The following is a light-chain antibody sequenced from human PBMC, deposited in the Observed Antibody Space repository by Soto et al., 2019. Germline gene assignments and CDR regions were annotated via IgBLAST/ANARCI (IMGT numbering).Light chain of an antibody. J-gene: IGKJ2*01. CDR1: QNINNY. CDR2: GAS. Sequence: DIQMTQSPSSLSASVGDRVTITCRASQNINNYLNWYQQRPGKAPKLLIYGASNWLRGVPSRFSGSGSGTVFTLSISSLQPEDFATYYCQQTDSTPNTFGQGTKLEIK. V-gene: IGKV1-39*01. CDR3: QQTDSTPNT.